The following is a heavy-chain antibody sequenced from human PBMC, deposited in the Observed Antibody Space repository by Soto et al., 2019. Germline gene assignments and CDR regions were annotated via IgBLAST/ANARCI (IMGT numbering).Heavy chain of an antibody. Sequence: GGPIRLSSTASGFTFRSYSRNWVRKAPGKGLEWVSSISSSSSYIYYADSVKGRFTISRDNAKNSLYLQMNSLRAEDTAVYYCVRALTGITMIVVVPDAFDIWGKGTMVTVS. CDR3: VRALTGITMIVVVPDAFDI. CDR1: GFTFRSYS. CDR2: ISSSSSYI. J-gene: IGHJ3*02. V-gene: IGHV3-21*01. D-gene: IGHD3-22*01.